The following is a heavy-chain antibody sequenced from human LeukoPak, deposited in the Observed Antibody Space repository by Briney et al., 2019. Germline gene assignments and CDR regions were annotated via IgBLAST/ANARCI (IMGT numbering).Heavy chain of an antibody. V-gene: IGHV4-34*01. Sequence: SETLSLTCAVYGGSFSGYYWSWIRQPPGKGPEGIGEINHSGSTNYNPSLKSRVTLSVDTSKNQFSLKLSSVTAADTAVYYCSRGATYYDILTGYYNGQSHHFDYWGQETLVTVSS. J-gene: IGHJ4*02. CDR2: INHSGST. CDR1: GGSFSGYY. CDR3: SRGATYYDILTGYYNGQSHHFDY. D-gene: IGHD3-9*01.